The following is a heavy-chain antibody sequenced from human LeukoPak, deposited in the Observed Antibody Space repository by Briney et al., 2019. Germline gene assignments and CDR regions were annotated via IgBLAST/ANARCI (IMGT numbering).Heavy chain of an antibody. D-gene: IGHD3-22*01. CDR3: AKDLYDSSTSPPPNWFDP. Sequence: GGSLRLSRAASGFIFSTYAMNWVRQTPGKGLEWVSAITGSGGSTYYTDSVKGRFTISRDNSKNTLYLQMNSLRAEDTAKYYCAKDLYDSSTSPPPNWFDPWGQGTLVTVSS. CDR1: GFIFSTYA. V-gene: IGHV3-23*01. CDR2: ITGSGGST. J-gene: IGHJ5*02.